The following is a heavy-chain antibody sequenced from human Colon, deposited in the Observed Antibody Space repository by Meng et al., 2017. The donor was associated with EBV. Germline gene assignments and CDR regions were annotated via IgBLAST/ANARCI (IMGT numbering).Heavy chain of an antibody. V-gene: IGHV4-34*01. CDR2: INESGST. CDR1: GCSFGNSY. D-gene: IGHD3-3*01. Sequence: QAQPHQVSSGLLNLFAPLSSPFLQSGCSFGNSYVSRIPQPPGKRLEWIGEINESGSTKYNPSLKSRVTILMDTSKNQFSLRLSSVTAADTAVYYCRNAFCSAEAGCSDQWGQGTLVTVSS. J-gene: IGHJ4*02. CDR3: RNAFCSAEAGCSDQ.